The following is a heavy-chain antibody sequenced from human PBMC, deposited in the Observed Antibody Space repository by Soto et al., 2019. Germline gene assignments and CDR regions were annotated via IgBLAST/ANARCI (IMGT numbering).Heavy chain of an antibody. CDR1: GFNFSTYG. J-gene: IGHJ5*02. Sequence: DVQLVESGGGLVKPGGSLRLSCAASGFNFSTYGMNWVRQAPGKGLEWVSSISSKGSYIYYTPSVKGRFTISRDNAKNSVYLQMNSLRAEDTAVYYWGGDRSHYAGVGKIDPWGQGTLVAVSS. D-gene: IGHD3-10*01. V-gene: IGHV3-21*02. CDR2: ISSKGSYI. CDR3: GGDRSHYAGVGKIDP.